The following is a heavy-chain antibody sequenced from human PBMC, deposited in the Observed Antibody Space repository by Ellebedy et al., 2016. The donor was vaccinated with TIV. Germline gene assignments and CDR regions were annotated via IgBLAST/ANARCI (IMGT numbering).Heavy chain of an antibody. CDR2: ISSSSSYI. V-gene: IGHV3-21*04. CDR1: GFTFSSYS. Sequence: GESLKISXAASGFTFSSYSMNWVRQAPGKGLEWVSSISSSSSYIYYADSVKGRFTISRDNSKNTLYLQMNSLRAEDTAVYYCARDKDDAMDVWGQGTTVTVSS. CDR3: ARDKDDAMDV. J-gene: IGHJ6*02.